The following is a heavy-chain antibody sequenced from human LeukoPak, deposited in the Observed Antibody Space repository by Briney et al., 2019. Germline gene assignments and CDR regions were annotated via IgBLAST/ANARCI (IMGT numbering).Heavy chain of an antibody. CDR3: ARGYFDWSPGDYGMDV. CDR2: IKQDGSEK. V-gene: IGHV3-7*01. D-gene: IGHD3-9*01. Sequence: GGSLRLSCAASGFTFSSYWMSWVRQAPGKGLEWVANIKQDGSEKYYVDSVKGRFTISRDNAKNSLYLQMNSLRAEDTGVYYCARGYFDWSPGDYGMDVWGQGTTVTVSS. CDR1: GFTFSSYW. J-gene: IGHJ6*02.